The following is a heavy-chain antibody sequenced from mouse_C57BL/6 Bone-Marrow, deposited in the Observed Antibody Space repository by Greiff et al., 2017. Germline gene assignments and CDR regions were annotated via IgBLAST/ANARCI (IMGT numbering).Heavy chain of an antibody. Sequence: CEASGVVFSRYWMSWVRRAPGKGLEWIGEINPDSSTINYAPSLKDKFIISRDNAKNTLYLQMSKVRSEDTALYYCASSYYDYEGWFAYWGQGTLVTVSA. CDR3: ASSYYDYEGWFAY. CDR2: INPDSSTI. CDR1: GVVFSRYW. V-gene: IGHV4-1*01. J-gene: IGHJ3*01. D-gene: IGHD2-4*01.